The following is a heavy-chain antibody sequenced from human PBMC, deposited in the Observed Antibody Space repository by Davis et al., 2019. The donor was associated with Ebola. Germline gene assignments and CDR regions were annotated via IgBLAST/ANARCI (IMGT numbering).Heavy chain of an antibody. Sequence: SETLSLTCSVSGGSIRSNYWSWIRQPPGKGLEWIGYIYESGSTNYNPSLKSRVTISGDTSKNQISLKLTSVSAADTAVYYCVRDAHLYDSSGTFWYFDLWGRGTLVTVSS. D-gene: IGHD3-22*01. J-gene: IGHJ2*01. CDR2: IYESGST. CDR3: VRDAHLYDSSGTFWYFDL. CDR1: GGSIRSNY. V-gene: IGHV4-59*01.